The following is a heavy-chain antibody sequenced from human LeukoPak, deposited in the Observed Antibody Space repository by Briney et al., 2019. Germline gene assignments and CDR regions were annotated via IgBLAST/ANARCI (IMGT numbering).Heavy chain of an antibody. CDR1: GYTFTGYY. D-gene: IGHD5-12*01. CDR3: ARGSGSGYFNRDY. V-gene: IGHV1-2*02. CDR2: INPNSGGT. J-gene: IGHJ4*02. Sequence: ASVKVSCKASGYTFTGYYMHWVRQAPGQGLEWMGWINPNSGGTNYAQKFQGRVTMTRDTSISTAYMELSRLRSDDTAVYYCARGSGSGYFNRDYWGQGTLVTVS.